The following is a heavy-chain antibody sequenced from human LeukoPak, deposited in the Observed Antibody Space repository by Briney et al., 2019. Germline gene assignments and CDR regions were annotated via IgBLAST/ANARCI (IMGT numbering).Heavy chain of an antibody. V-gene: IGHV3-21*01. D-gene: IGHD3-16*02. CDR1: GFSFRSYN. CDR2: ISSSSSYI. J-gene: IGHJ5*02. CDR3: ARGSGRYDYVWGSYRSNWFDP. Sequence: GGSLRLSCAASGFSFRSYNMNWVRQAPGKGLEWVSSISSSSSYIYYADSVKGRFTISRDNAKNSLYLQMNSLRDEDTAVYYCARGSGRYDYVWGSYRSNWFDPWGQGTLVTVSS.